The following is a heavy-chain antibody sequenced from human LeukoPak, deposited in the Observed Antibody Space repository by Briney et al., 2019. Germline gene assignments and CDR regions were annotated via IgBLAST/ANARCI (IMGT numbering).Heavy chain of an antibody. CDR2: ISGSGGST. J-gene: IGHJ5*02. CDR1: GFTFSSYA. D-gene: IGHD6-13*01. Sequence: GGSLRLSCAASGFTFSSYAINWVRQAPGKGLEGVSGISGSGGSTYYGDSVKGRFIISRDNSKKTLYLQMNSLTVEDTAVYYCAKSPRSAADNWFDPWGQGTLVTVSS. CDR3: AKSPRSAADNWFDP. V-gene: IGHV3-23*01.